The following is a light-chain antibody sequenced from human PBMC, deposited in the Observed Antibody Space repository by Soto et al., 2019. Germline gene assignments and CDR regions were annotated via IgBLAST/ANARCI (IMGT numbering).Light chain of an antibody. CDR1: QSISSTY. Sequence: EIVLTQSPATLSLSPGARATLSCSASQSISSTYLAWYHQRPGQAPRLLIYDASTMATGIPDRFSGTASGTDFTLTISGLALEDLGVYFGQQSGYSPPWSFGHGTKVEI. V-gene: IGKV3-20*01. J-gene: IGKJ1*01. CDR2: DAS. CDR3: QQSGYSPPWS.